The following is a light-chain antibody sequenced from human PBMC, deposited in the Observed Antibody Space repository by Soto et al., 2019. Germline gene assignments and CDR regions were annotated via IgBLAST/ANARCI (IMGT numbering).Light chain of an antibody. J-gene: IGKJ4*01. V-gene: IGKV3-11*01. CDR1: QTVSNF. Sequence: EIVLTQSPATLSLSPGEGATLSCRASQTVSNFLAWYQQKPGQAPRLLIYDASTSATGIPARFSGSGSGTDFTLPISSLEPEDFAVYYCQQRYNWPLTFGGGTKVDIK. CDR3: QQRYNWPLT. CDR2: DAS.